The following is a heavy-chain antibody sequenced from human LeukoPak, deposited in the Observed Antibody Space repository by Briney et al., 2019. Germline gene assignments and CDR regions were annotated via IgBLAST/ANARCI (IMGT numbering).Heavy chain of an antibody. CDR3: ARMDYCSGGTCYAADNYYYYMDV. Sequence: ASVKVSCKASGYTFTSYSISWVRQAPGQGLEWMGWISAYNGNTNYAQKLQGRVTMTTDTSTSTAYMELRSLRSDDTAVYYCARMDYCSGGTCYAADNYYYYMDVWGKGTTVTVSS. V-gene: IGHV1-18*01. D-gene: IGHD2-15*01. CDR2: ISAYNGNT. CDR1: GYTFTSYS. J-gene: IGHJ6*03.